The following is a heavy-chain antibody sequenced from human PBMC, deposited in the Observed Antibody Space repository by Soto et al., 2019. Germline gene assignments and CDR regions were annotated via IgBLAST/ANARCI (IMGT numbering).Heavy chain of an antibody. Sequence: GGSLRLSRAASGFTFSSYGMHWVRQAPGKGLEWVAVIWYDGSNKYYADSVKGRFTISRDNSKNTLYLQMNSLRAEDTAVYYCARDRGTVVTSYYFDYWGQGTLVTVSS. D-gene: IGHD2-21*02. CDR1: GFTFSSYG. V-gene: IGHV3-33*01. CDR2: IWYDGSNK. CDR3: ARDRGTVVTSYYFDY. J-gene: IGHJ4*02.